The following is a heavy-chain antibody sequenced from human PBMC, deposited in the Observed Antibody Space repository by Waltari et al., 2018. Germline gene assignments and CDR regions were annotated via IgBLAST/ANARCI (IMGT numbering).Heavy chain of an antibody. CDR2: ISSTSSYI. CDR3: ARDSARNYDYISGGHAFDI. Sequence: EVQLVESGGVLFKPGGSLRVSCAASGFTFSPYNLNCVRKAPGKGLEWISSISSTSSYIYYADSVKGRFTISRDNANNSLYLQMSSLRAEDTAIYYCARDSARNYDYISGGHAFDIWGQGTMITVSS. J-gene: IGHJ3*02. V-gene: IGHV3-21*02. CDR1: GFTFSPYN. D-gene: IGHD3-16*01.